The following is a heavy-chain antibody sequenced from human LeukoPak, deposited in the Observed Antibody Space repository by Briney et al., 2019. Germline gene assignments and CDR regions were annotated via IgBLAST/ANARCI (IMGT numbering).Heavy chain of an antibody. V-gene: IGHV3-48*01. CDR1: GFTFSSYS. CDR3: AKDPIRGVISNFDY. CDR2: ISSSSSTI. D-gene: IGHD3-10*01. Sequence: PGGSLRLSCAASGFTFSSYSMNRVRQAPGKGLEWVSYISSSSSTIYYADSVKGRFTISRDNAKNSLYLQMNSLRAEDTAVYYCAKDPIRGVISNFDYWGQGTLVTVSS. J-gene: IGHJ4*02.